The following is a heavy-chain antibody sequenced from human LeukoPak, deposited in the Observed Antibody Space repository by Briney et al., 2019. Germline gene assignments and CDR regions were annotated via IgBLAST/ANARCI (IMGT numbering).Heavy chain of an antibody. J-gene: IGHJ4*02. V-gene: IGHV3-33*01. Sequence: GGSLRLSCAASGFTFSSYGMHWVRQVPGKGLEWVAVIWYDGSNKYYADSVKGRFTISRDNSKNTLYLQMNSLRAEDTAVYYCARDRGAAAIYYFDYWGQGTLVTVSS. CDR2: IWYDGSNK. CDR1: GFTFSSYG. CDR3: ARDRGAAAIYYFDY. D-gene: IGHD6-13*01.